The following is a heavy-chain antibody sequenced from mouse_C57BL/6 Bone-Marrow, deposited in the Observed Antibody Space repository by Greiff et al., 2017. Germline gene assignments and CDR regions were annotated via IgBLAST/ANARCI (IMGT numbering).Heavy chain of an antibody. V-gene: IGHV14-4*01. CDR1: GFNIQDDY. CDR3: TTIITTVVAPYYFDY. Sequence: EVQLQQSGAELVRPGASVKLSCTASGFNIQDDYMHWVKQRPEQGLEWIGWIDPENGDTEYASKFQGKATITADTSSNTAYLQLSSLTSEDTAVYYCTTIITTVVAPYYFDYWGQGTTLTVSS. D-gene: IGHD1-1*01. CDR2: IDPENGDT. J-gene: IGHJ2*01.